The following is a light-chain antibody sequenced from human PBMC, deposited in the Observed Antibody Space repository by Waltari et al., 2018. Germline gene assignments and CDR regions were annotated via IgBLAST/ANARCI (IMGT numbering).Light chain of an antibody. Sequence: QSALTQPRSVSGSPGQSVTISCTGTSTDIGVYNYVSWYQQHPGKAPKLMIYDVTKRPYGVPVRFSGSRSGNTAALTISGLQAEDEADYYCCSYAGSYTGVFGTGTKVTV. CDR3: CSYAGSYTGV. V-gene: IGLV2-11*01. CDR1: STDIGVYNY. J-gene: IGLJ1*01. CDR2: DVT.